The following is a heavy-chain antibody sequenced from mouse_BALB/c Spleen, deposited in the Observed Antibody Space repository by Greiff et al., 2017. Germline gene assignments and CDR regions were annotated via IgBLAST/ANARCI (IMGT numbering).Heavy chain of an antibody. J-gene: IGHJ3*01. D-gene: IGHD6-1*01. V-gene: IGHV14-3*02. CDR1: GFNIKDTY. CDR2: IDPANGNT. Sequence: EVKLMESGAELVKPGASVKLSCTASGFNIKDTYMHWVKQRPEQGLEWIGRIDPANGNTKYDPKFQGKATITADTSSNTAYLQLSSLTSEDTAVYYCARSTLAWFAYWGQGTLVTVSA. CDR3: ARSTLAWFAY.